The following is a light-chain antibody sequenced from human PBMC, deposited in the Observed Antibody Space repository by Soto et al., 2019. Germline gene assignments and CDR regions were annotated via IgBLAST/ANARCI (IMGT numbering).Light chain of an antibody. CDR3: LQIHTFPRT. CDR1: QRINSY. Sequence: DIQLTQSPSFLSASVGDRVTITCRASQRINSYLNWYQQKRGKAPKLLISGVSTLETGVPSRFSGSGSGSEFTLTISSLQPDDFATYYCLQIHTFPRTFGQGTKVEIK. CDR2: GVS. J-gene: IGKJ2*01. V-gene: IGKV1-9*01.